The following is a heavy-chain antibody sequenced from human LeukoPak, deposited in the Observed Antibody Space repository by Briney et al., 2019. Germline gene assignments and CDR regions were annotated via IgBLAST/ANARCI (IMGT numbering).Heavy chain of an antibody. CDR3: ARELELRLGVEVYYYYGMDV. Sequence: PGGSLRLSCAASGFTFSSYAMHWVRQAPGKGLEWVAVISYDGSNKYYADSVKGRFTISRDNSKNTLYLQMNSLRAEDTAVNYCARELELRLGVEVYYYYGMDVWGQGTTVTVSS. J-gene: IGHJ6*02. CDR1: GFTFSSYA. V-gene: IGHV3-30-3*01. CDR2: ISYDGSNK. D-gene: IGHD1-7*01.